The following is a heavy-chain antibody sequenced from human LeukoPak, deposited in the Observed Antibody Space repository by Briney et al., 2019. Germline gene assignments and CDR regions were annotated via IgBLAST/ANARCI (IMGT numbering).Heavy chain of an antibody. Sequence: GGSLRLSCAASGFTFSTYGMTWVRQAPGKELEWVSAIAGNSAATSYANSVRGRFTISRDNSKNTLYLQMYSLGAEDTAVYYCAKNTPAAGLSYFDSWGRGTLVIVSS. CDR2: IAGNSAAT. CDR1: GFTFSTYG. CDR3: AKNTPAAGLSYFDS. V-gene: IGHV3-23*01. D-gene: IGHD6-19*01. J-gene: IGHJ4*02.